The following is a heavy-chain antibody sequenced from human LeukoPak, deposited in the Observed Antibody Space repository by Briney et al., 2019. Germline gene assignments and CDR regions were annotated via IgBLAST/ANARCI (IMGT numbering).Heavy chain of an antibody. D-gene: IGHD3-10*01. V-gene: IGHV3-66*02. CDR3: ARDRAGDYADY. Sequence: PGGSLRLSCAASGFTVSSNYMSWVRQAPGKGLEWVSVIYSGGSTYYADSVKGRFTISRDNSKNTLYLQMNGLRAEDTAVYYCARDRAGDYADYWGQGTLVTVSS. CDR1: GFTVSSNY. CDR2: IYSGGST. J-gene: IGHJ4*02.